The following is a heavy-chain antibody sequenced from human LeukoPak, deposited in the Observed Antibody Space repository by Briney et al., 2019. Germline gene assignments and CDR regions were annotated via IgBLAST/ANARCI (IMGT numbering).Heavy chain of an antibody. J-gene: IGHJ5*02. D-gene: IGHD1-26*01. CDR2: IYYSGST. CDR1: GGSISSHY. Sequence: PSETLSLTCTVSGGSISSHYWSWIRQPPGKGLEWIGYIYYSGSTNYNPSLKSRVTISVDTSKNQFSLKLSSVTAADTAVYYCASLVVGATRDRNWFDPWGQGTLVTVSS. CDR3: ASLVVGATRDRNWFDP. V-gene: IGHV4-59*11.